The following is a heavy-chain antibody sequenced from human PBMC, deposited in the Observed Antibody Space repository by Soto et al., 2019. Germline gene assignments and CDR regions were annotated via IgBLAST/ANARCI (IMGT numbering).Heavy chain of an antibody. V-gene: IGHV4-34*01. CDR1: GGSFSGYY. CDR3: ARDTRRYCSGGSCRLFDY. J-gene: IGHJ4*02. Sequence: SETLSLTCAVYGGSFSGYYWSWIRQPPGKGLEWIGEINHSGSTNYNPSLKSRVTISVDTSKNQFSLKLSSVTAADTAVYYCARDTRRYCSGGSCRLFDYWGQGTLVTVSS. CDR2: INHSGST. D-gene: IGHD2-15*01.